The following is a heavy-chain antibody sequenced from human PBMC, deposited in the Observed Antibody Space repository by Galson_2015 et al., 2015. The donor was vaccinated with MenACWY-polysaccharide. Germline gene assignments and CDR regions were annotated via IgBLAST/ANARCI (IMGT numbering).Heavy chain of an antibody. CDR2: IDYRGNT. CDR1: VGSISPYY. D-gene: IGHD7-27*01. Sequence: SEPLSLTCSVSVGSISPYYWSWIRQPPGKGLEWIAYIDYRGNTNNNPSLKSRATISVDTSKNQLSLKMSSLSAADTAVYYCAKWGWIAGQDPPFDGFDVWGPGTLVTVSS. CDR3: AKWGWIAGQDPPFDGFDV. J-gene: IGHJ3*01. V-gene: IGHV4-59*01.